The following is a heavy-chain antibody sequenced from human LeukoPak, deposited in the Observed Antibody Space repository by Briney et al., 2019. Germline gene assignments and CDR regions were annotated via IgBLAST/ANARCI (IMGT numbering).Heavy chain of an antibody. V-gene: IGHV3-23*01. CDR3: ARELVSLGTGYFDL. Sequence: GGSLTLSCEASGLTFGTYGMTWVRQAPGKGLEGVSGITGPSTWTSYADSVRGRFTISRDNSKNTLHLQMNNLRAEDTAIYYCARELVSLGTGYFDLWGRGTLVTVSS. CDR2: ITGPSTWT. J-gene: IGHJ2*01. D-gene: IGHD7-27*01. CDR1: GLTFGTYG.